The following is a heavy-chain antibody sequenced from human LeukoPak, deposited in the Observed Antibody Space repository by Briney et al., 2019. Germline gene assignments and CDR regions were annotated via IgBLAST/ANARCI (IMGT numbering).Heavy chain of an antibody. CDR3: ARETYSSGWDYFDY. Sequence: GGSLRLSCAASVFTFSSYWMHWVRQAPGKGLVWVSRINSDGSSTSYADSVKGRFTISRDNAKNTLYLQMNSLRAEDTAVYYCARETYSSGWDYFDYWGQGTLVTVSS. D-gene: IGHD6-19*01. CDR2: INSDGSST. J-gene: IGHJ4*02. V-gene: IGHV3-74*01. CDR1: VFTFSSYW.